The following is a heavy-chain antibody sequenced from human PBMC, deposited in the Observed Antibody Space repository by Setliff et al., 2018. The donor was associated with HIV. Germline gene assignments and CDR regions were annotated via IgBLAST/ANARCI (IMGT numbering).Heavy chain of an antibody. V-gene: IGHV4-59*08. CDR1: GGSISSYY. CDR2: IYYSGST. CDR3: ARGSGDYWSGYYLRWFDP. J-gene: IGHJ5*02. Sequence: SETLSLTCTVSGGSISSYYWSWIRQPPGKGLEWIGYIYYSGSTNYNPSLKSRVTISVDTSRNQFSLKLSSVTAADTAVYYCARGSGDYWSGYYLRWFDPWGQGTLVTVSS. D-gene: IGHD3-3*01.